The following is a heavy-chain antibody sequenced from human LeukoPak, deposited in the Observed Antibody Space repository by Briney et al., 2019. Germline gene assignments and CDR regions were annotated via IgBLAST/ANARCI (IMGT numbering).Heavy chain of an antibody. V-gene: IGHV4-38-2*02. CDR1: GYSISSGYF. CDR3: ARETEKLWQY. D-gene: IGHD6-19*01. J-gene: IGHJ3*01. CDR2: TFHSGRT. Sequence: SETLSLTCSVSGYSISSGYFWGWIRQPPGNGLEWIASTFHSGRTFYNSSLKSRLTMSVDTSKNQFSLKLTSVTAADTAVYYCARETEKLWQYWGQGTMVTVSS.